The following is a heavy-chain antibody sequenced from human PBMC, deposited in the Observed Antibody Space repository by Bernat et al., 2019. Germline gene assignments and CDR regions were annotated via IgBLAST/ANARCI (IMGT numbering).Heavy chain of an antibody. V-gene: IGHV3-33*06. Sequence: QVHLVESGGGVVQPGRSLRLSCAASGFTFSSYGMHWVRQAPGKGLEWVAVIWFDGGKKLSADSVKGRFSISRDNSKNTLYLQMNSLRAEDTAVYYCAKDQGIAAADLDYWGQGTLVTVSS. D-gene: IGHD6-13*01. CDR2: IWFDGGKK. CDR1: GFTFSSYG. CDR3: AKDQGIAAADLDY. J-gene: IGHJ4*02.